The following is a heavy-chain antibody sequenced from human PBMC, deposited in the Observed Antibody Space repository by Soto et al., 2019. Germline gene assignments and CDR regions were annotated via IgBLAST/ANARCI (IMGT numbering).Heavy chain of an antibody. CDR3: ASVVGVEDKTCDL. Sequence: GSLRLSCAASGITFSDHYMDWFRRAPGKGLEWVGRIRNKANRYTTEYAAPVKGRFSVSRDDLRKTLYLQMNSLKIEDTAVYYCASVVGVEDKTCDLWGRGTMVT. D-gene: IGHD1-26*01. CDR1: GITFSDHY. V-gene: IGHV3-72*01. CDR2: IRNKANRYTT. J-gene: IGHJ3*01.